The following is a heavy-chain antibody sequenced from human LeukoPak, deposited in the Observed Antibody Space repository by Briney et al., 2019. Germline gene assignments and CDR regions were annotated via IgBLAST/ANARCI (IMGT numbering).Heavy chain of an antibody. V-gene: IGHV1-46*01. CDR1: GYTFTSYY. Sequence: GASVKVSCKASGYTFTSYYMHWVRQAPGQGLEWMGIINPSGGSTSYAQKFQGRVTMTRDTSTSTVYMELSSLRSEDTAVYYCARGTHSPGDYYYYYMDVWGKGTTVTVSS. CDR3: ARGTHSPGDYYYYYMDV. D-gene: IGHD2-15*01. J-gene: IGHJ6*03. CDR2: INPSGGST.